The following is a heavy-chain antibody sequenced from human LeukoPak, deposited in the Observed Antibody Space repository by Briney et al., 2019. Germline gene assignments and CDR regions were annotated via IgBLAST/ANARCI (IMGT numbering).Heavy chain of an antibody. CDR3: ARSIMDTAMVADFDY. CDR2: IYTSGST. V-gene: IGHV4-61*02. D-gene: IGHD5-18*01. Sequence: SSQTLSLTCTVYGGSISSGSYYWSWLRQPAGKGLEWNGRIYTSGSTNYNPSLKSRVTISVDTSKNQFSLKLSSVTAADTAVYYCARSIMDTAMVADFDYWGQGSLVTVSS. J-gene: IGHJ4*02. CDR1: GGSISSGSYY.